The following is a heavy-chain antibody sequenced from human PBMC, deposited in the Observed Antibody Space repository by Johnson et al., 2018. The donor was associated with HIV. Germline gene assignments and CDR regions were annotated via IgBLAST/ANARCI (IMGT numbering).Heavy chain of an antibody. V-gene: IGHV3-66*01. CDR2: IYSGGST. J-gene: IGHJ3*02. CDR1: GFTFSSYW. CDR3: AKALRIFGSGVKEAFDI. D-gene: IGHD3-10*01. Sequence: VQLVESGGNVVKPGGSLRLSCAASGFTFSSYWMSWVRQAPGKGLEWVSVIYSGGSTFYADSVKGRFTISRDNSKNTLYLQMNSLRAEDTAVYYCAKALRIFGSGVKEAFDIWGQGTMVTVSS.